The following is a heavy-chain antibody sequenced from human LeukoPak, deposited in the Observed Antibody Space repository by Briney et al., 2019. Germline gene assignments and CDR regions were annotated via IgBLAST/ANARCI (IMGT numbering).Heavy chain of an antibody. CDR1: GFTFSSYS. CDR2: ISSSSSYI. D-gene: IGHD3-10*01. J-gene: IGHJ4*02. V-gene: IGHV3-21*01. Sequence: PGGSLRLSCAASGFTFSSYSMNWVRQAPGKGLEWVPSISSSSSYIYYADSVKGRFTISRDNAKNSLYLQMNSLRAEDTAVYYCARSPRWYYYGSGSYLDYWGQGTLVTVSS. CDR3: ARSPRWYYYGSGSYLDY.